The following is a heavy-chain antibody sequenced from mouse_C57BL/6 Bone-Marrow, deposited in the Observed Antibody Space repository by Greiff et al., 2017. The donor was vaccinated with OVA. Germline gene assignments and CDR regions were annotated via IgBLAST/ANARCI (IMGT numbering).Heavy chain of an antibody. V-gene: IGHV5-17*01. CDR1: GFTFSDYG. J-gene: IGHJ4*01. Sequence: EVKVVESGGGLVKPGGSLKLSCAASGFTFSDYGMHWVRQAPEKGLEWVAYICSGSSTIYYADTVQGRFTFPRANSKNTMFMQIAVLRCEGTAMYYCASGAMDYWGQGTSVTVSS. CDR2: ICSGSSTI. CDR3: ASGAMDY.